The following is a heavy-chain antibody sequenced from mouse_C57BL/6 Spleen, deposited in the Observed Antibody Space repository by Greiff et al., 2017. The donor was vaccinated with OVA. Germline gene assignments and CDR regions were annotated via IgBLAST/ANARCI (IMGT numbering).Heavy chain of an antibody. J-gene: IGHJ2*01. CDR3: AGGNYYFDY. V-gene: IGHV1-69*01. D-gene: IGHD2-1*01. CDR1: GYTFTSYW. CDR2: IDPSDSYT. Sequence: QVQLQQPGAELVMPGASVKLSCKASGYTFTSYWMHWVKQRPGQGLEWIGEIDPSDSYTNYNQKFKGKSTLTVDKSSSTAYMQLSSLTSEDSAVYYCAGGNYYFDYWGQGTTLTVSS.